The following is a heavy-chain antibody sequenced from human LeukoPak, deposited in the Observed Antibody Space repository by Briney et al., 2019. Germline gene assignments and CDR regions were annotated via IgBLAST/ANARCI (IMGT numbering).Heavy chain of an antibody. Sequence: SDTLSLTCTVSGGSISSSSYYWGWIRQPPGKGLEWIGSIYYSGSTYYNPSLESRVTISVDTSKNQFSLKLSSVTAADTAVYYCARRGMANPFDYWGQGALVTVSS. CDR1: GGSISSSSYY. J-gene: IGHJ4*02. CDR2: IYYSGST. V-gene: IGHV4-39*01. D-gene: IGHD5-24*01. CDR3: ARRGMANPFDY.